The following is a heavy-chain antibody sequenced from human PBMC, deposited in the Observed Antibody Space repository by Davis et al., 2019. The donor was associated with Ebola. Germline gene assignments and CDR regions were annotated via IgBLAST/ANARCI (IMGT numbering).Heavy chain of an antibody. D-gene: IGHD1-26*01. CDR1: GFTFSSYW. CDR3: ARWASVGY. V-gene: IGHV3-74*01. CDR2: IKTDGSYT. Sequence: PGGSLRLSCAASGFTFSSYWMHWVRQAPGKGLVWVSRIKTDGSYTNYADSVKGRFAIFRDNAKNTLYLQMNSLRAEDTAVYYCARWASVGYWGQGTLVTVSS. J-gene: IGHJ4*02.